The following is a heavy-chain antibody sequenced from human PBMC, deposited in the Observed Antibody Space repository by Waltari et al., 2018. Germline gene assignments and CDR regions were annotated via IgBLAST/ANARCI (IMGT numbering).Heavy chain of an antibody. J-gene: IGHJ4*02. CDR1: GFTFSSYS. CDR3: AAYYYDSSGYYYPFDY. D-gene: IGHD3-22*01. V-gene: IGHV3-48*04. Sequence: EVQLVESGGGLVQPGGSLRLSCAASGFTFSSYSMNWVRQAPGKGLEWVSYISSSSSTIYYADSVKGRFTISRDNAKNSLYLQMNSLRAEDTAVYYCAAYYYDSSGYYYPFDYWGQGTLVTVSS. CDR2: ISSSSSTI.